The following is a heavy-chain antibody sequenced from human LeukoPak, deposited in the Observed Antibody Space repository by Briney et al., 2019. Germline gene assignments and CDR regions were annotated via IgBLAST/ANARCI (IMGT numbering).Heavy chain of an antibody. CDR1: GFTFSSHA. V-gene: IGHV3-23*01. Sequence: GGSLRLSCAASGFTFSSHAMNWVRQAPGKGLEWVSVISGGGGSTYYADSVKGRFTISRDNSKNTLYVQMNSLRVEDTAVYYCATSSVTYGSGNYDSRAFEDWGQGTLVTVSS. D-gene: IGHD3-10*01. J-gene: IGHJ4*02. CDR3: ATSSVTYGSGNYDSRAFED. CDR2: ISGGGGST.